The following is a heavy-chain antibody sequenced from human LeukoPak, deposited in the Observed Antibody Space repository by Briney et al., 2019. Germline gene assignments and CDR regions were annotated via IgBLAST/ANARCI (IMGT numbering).Heavy chain of an antibody. CDR2: FIPIFGTA. V-gene: IGHV1-69*01. Sequence: ASVKVSCKASGGTFSSYAISWVRQAPGQGLEWMGGFIPIFGTANYAQKFQGRVTITADESTSTAYMELSSLRSEDTAVYYCARDCIYYGSGSYCSRFDYWGQGTLVTVSS. CDR3: ARDCIYYGSGSYCSRFDY. J-gene: IGHJ4*02. CDR1: GGTFSSYA. D-gene: IGHD3-10*01.